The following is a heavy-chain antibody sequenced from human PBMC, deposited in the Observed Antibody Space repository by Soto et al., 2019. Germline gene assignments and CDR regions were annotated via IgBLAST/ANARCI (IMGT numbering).Heavy chain of an antibody. CDR2: IYHSGST. Sequence: SETMSPTSAVSGGSISRGADSWGWIRQPPGKGLEWIGYIYHSGSTYYNPSLKSRVTISVDRSKNQVSLKLSSVTAADTAVYYCARVPDRWGQGTLVTVSS. CDR1: GGSISRGADS. V-gene: IGHV4-30-2*01. J-gene: IGHJ5*02. CDR3: ARVPDR. D-gene: IGHD2-2*01.